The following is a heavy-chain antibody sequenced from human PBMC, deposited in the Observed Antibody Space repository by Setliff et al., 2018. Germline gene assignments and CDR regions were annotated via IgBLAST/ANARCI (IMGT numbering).Heavy chain of an antibody. CDR1: GYTFTGYY. V-gene: IGHV1-2*04. J-gene: IGHJ4*02. CDR2: INPNSGGT. Sequence: GASVKVSCKASGYTFTGYYMHWVRQAPGQGLEWMGWINPNSGGTNYAQKFQGWVTMTRDTSISTAYMELSRLRSDDTAVYYCARARRGIAVADLVDYWGQGTLVTVSS. D-gene: IGHD6-19*01. CDR3: ARARRGIAVADLVDY.